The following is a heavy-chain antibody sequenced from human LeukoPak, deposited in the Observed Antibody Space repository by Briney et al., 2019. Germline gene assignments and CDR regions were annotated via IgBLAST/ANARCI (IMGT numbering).Heavy chain of an antibody. CDR2: TYYRSKWYN. J-gene: IGHJ5*01. V-gene: IGHV6-1*01. Sequence: SQTLSLTCAISVDSVSTNSATWTWLRQSPSGGLEWLGRTYYRSKWYNDYAVSMKSRITINPDTSKNQFSLQLNSVTPEDTAVYYCARLVGASWFDSWGQGTLVTVSS. CDR1: VDSVSTNSAT. D-gene: IGHD1-26*01. CDR3: ARLVGASWFDS.